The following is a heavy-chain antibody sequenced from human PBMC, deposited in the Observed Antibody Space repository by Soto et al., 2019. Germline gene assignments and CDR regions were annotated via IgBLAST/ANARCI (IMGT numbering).Heavy chain of an antibody. Sequence: GGSLRLSCEGSGFTFSDYYISWIRQAPGKGLEWISYSSNSGTFSRYADSVKGRFSISRDNTKNLLYLQMNSLRAEDTAVYYCARSGDNFYRLDY. CDR2: SSNSGTFS. J-gene: IGHJ4*01. D-gene: IGHD3-16*02. CDR1: GFTFSDYY. CDR3: ARSGDNFYRLDY. V-gene: IGHV3-11*06.